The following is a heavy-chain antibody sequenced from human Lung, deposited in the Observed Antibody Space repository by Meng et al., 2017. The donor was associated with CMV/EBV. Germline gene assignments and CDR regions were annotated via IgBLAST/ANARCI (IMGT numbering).Heavy chain of an antibody. CDR1: GYSISSGYY. J-gene: IGHJ4*02. V-gene: IGHV4-38-2*02. CDR2: IYHSGST. CDR3: ARARFDY. Sequence: SETLSLTCTVSGYSISSGYYWGWVRQPPGKGLEWIGSIYHSGSTYYNPSLKSRVTISVDTSKNQFSLKLSSVTAADTAVYYCARARFDYWGQGTRGT.